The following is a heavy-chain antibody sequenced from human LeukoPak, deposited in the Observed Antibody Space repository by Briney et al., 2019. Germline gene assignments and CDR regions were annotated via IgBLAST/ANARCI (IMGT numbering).Heavy chain of an antibody. CDR2: IYYSGTT. D-gene: IGHD6-13*01. CDR1: GGSISSYY. Sequence: SETLSLTCTVSGGSISSYYWSWLRQPPGKGLEWIGYIYYSGTTNYNPSLKSRVTISVDTSKNQFSLKLSSVTAADTAVYYCAREMAYSSSGYVIGYWGQGTLVTVSS. V-gene: IGHV4-59*01. J-gene: IGHJ4*02. CDR3: AREMAYSSSGYVIGY.